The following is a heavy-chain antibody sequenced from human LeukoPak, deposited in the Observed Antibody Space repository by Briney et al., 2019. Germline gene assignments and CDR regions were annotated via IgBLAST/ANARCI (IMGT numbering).Heavy chain of an antibody. CDR1: GGSISSYY. V-gene: IGHV4-59*01. CDR3: ARGIAAAGWED. CDR2: IYYSGST. Sequence: SEALSLTCTVSGGSISSYYWSWIRQPPGKGLEWIGYIYYSGSTNYNPSLKSRVTISVDTSKNQFSLKLSSVTAADTAVYYCARGIAAAGWEDWGQGTLVTVSS. J-gene: IGHJ4*02. D-gene: IGHD6-13*01.